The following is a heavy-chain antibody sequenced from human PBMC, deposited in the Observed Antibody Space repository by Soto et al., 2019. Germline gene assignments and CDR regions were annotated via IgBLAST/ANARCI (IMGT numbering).Heavy chain of an antibody. J-gene: IGHJ4*02. CDR2: INVYNGKT. CDR3: ARGPDPTYFDY. CDR1: GYTFTNYG. V-gene: IGHV1-18*01. Sequence: QVQLVQSGGEVAKPGASVKVSCKASGYTFTNYGINWVRQAPGLGLEWMGWINVYNGKTNYAQKCQASVTMTTDTSTNSVYMELRSLRSDDTAVYYCARGPDPTYFDYWGQGTLVIVSS.